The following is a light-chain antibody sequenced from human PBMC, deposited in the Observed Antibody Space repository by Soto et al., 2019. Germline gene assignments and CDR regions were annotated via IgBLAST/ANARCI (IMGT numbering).Light chain of an antibody. CDR2: AAS. Sequence: EIVLTQSPATLSVSPGERATLSCLASQSVSSNLAWYQQKPGQAPRVLIYAASTRATGIPDRFSGSGSGTEFTLTISSLHSEDFGVYYCQQYDNWWTFGQGTKV. J-gene: IGKJ1*01. V-gene: IGKV3-15*01. CDR3: QQYDNWWT. CDR1: QSVSSN.